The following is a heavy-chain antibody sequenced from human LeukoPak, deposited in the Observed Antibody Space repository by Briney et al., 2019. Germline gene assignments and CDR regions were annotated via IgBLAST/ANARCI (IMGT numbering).Heavy chain of an antibody. CDR2: IYYSGST. CDR1: GGSISSGGYY. V-gene: IGHV4-31*03. D-gene: IGHD3-10*01. J-gene: IGHJ3*02. CDR3: ARESPTMVRSRAAFDI. Sequence: SEALSLTCTVSGGSISSGGYYWSWIRQHPGKGLEWIGYIYYSGSTYYNPSLKSRVTISVDTSKNQFSLKLSSVTAADTAVYYCARESPTMVRSRAAFDIWGQGTMVTVSS.